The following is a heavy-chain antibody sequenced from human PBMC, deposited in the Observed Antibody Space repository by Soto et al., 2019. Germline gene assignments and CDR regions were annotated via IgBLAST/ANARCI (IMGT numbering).Heavy chain of an antibody. CDR2: ISGSGDNT. CDR1: GFIFRDFY. V-gene: IGHV3-23*01. J-gene: IGHJ4*02. CDR3: AKPYSSSWYGPFDY. Sequence: GGSLRLSCAASGFIFRDFYMSWVRQAPGKGLEWVSTISGSGDNTFYADSVKGRFTISRDNSKNTLYLPMSSLRAEDTAVYYCAKPYSSSWYGPFDYWGQGTLVTVSS. D-gene: IGHD6-13*01.